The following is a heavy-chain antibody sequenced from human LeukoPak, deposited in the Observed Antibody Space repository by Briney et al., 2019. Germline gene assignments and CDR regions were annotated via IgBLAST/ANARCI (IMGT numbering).Heavy chain of an antibody. CDR1: GGSISSYY. CDR3: VRTFYDYVWGSYRPSFDY. V-gene: IGHV4-59*01. Sequence: SETLSLTCTVSGGSISSYYWSWIRQPPGKGLEWIGYIYYSGSTNYNPSLKSRVTISVDTSKNQFSLKLSSVTAADTAVYYCVRTFYDYVWGSYRPSFDYWGQGTLVTVSS. D-gene: IGHD3-16*02. CDR2: IYYSGST. J-gene: IGHJ4*02.